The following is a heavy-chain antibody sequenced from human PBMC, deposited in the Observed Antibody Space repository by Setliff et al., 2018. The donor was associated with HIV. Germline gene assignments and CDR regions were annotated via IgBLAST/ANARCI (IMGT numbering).Heavy chain of an antibody. Sequence: SETLSLTCTVSRGSISSQYWSWIRQPPGKGLEWIGFIYYNVNNNYNPSLKSRVSISVDTSKNQFSLRLSSVTAADTAVYYCTRGGSMTTLTTWGQGTLVTV. CDR2: IYYNVNN. CDR1: RGSISSQY. CDR3: TRGGSMTTLTT. V-gene: IGHV4-59*11. D-gene: IGHD4-4*01. J-gene: IGHJ4*02.